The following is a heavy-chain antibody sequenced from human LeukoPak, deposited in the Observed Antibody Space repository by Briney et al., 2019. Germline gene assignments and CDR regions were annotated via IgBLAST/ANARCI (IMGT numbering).Heavy chain of an antibody. D-gene: IGHD3-10*01. CDR3: ARVKGYYGSGSPGAYYYGMDV. CDR1: GCTFDDYG. J-gene: IGHJ6*02. V-gene: IGHV3-20*01. Sequence: PGGSLRLSCAASGCTFDDYGMSWVRQAPGKGLEWVSGINWNGGSTGYADSVKGRFTISRDNAKNSLYLQMNSLRAEDTALYHCARVKGYYGSGSPGAYYYGMDVWGQGTTVTVSS. CDR2: INWNGGST.